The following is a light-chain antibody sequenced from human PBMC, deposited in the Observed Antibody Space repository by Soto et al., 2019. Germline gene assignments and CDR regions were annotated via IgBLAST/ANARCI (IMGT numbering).Light chain of an antibody. CDR3: SAYAGSSTWV. CDR1: SSDVGGYNY. V-gene: IGLV2-8*01. CDR2: EVY. Sequence: QSAPTQPPSASGSPGQSVTFSCTGTSSDVGGYNYVPWYQQYPGKAPKLMIYEVYKRHSGVPDRFSGSKSGNTASLTVSGLQPEDEADYYCSAYAGSSTWVFGGGTKLTVL. J-gene: IGLJ2*01.